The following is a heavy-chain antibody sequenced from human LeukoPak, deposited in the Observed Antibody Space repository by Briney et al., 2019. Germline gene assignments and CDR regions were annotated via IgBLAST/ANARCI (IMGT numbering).Heavy chain of an antibody. CDR1: GFTFSKER. Sequence: GGSLRLSCAASGFTFSKERMHWVRQAPGKGLLWVSYIDSDGSSATYADSVKGRFTISRDNAKSTLYPHMNSLRAEDTGVYFCAKSDPPLPCWGQGTLVTVSS. CDR3: AKSDPPLPC. V-gene: IGHV3-74*01. CDR2: IDSDGSSA. J-gene: IGHJ4*02.